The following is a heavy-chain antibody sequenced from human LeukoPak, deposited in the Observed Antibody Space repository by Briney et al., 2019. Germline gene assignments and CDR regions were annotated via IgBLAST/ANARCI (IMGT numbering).Heavy chain of an antibody. CDR1: GFTFSSYA. J-gene: IGHJ4*02. CDR2: ISYDGSNK. D-gene: IGHD5-24*01. V-gene: IGHV3-30*14. Sequence: GRSLRLSCAASGFTFSSYAMHWVRQAPGKGLEWVAVISYDGSNKYYADSVKGRFTISRDNSKNTLYLQMDSLRAEDTAVYYCARGRVEMATVTLFDYWGQGTLVTVSS. CDR3: ARGRVEMATVTLFDY.